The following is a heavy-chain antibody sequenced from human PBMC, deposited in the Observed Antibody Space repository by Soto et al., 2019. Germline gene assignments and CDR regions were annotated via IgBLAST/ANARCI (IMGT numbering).Heavy chain of an antibody. Sequence: EVQLVESGGGLVQPGGSLKLSCAASGFTFSGSAMHWVRQASGKGLEWVGRIRSKADSYATGYAASVKGRFTISRDDSKDTAYLQMNSLKVEDTAVYYCTRHAPSMDGYFALWGRCTLVTVSS. CDR3: TRHAPSMDGYFAL. CDR1: GFTFSGSA. CDR2: IRSKADSYAT. D-gene: IGHD3-10*01. V-gene: IGHV3-73*01. J-gene: IGHJ2*01.